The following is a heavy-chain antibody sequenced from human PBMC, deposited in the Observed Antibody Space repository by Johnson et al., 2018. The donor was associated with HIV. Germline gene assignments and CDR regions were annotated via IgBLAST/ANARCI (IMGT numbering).Heavy chain of an antibody. CDR1: GFTFDDYG. Sequence: VQLVESGGGVVRPGGSLRLSCAASGFTFDDYGMSWVRQAPGKGLEWVSGINWNVGSTGYADSVKGRFTISRDNSKNTLFLQMNSLRDEDTAVYYCAKGGCGGDCYSPYLFDIWGQGTMVTVSS. J-gene: IGHJ3*02. CDR2: INWNVGST. CDR3: AKGGCGGDCYSPYLFDI. D-gene: IGHD2-21*01. V-gene: IGHV3-20*04.